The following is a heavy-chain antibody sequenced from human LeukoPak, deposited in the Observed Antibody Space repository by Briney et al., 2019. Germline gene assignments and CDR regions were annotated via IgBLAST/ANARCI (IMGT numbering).Heavy chain of an antibody. D-gene: IGHD3-10*02. V-gene: IGHV3-30-3*01. CDR3: AKDLFDNRPWDFDY. J-gene: IGHJ4*02. CDR2: ISYDGSNK. Sequence: PGGSLRLSCAASGFTFSSYAMHWVRQAPGKGLEWVAVISYDGSNKYYADSVKGRFTISRDNSKNTLYLQMNSLRAEDTAVYYCAKDLFDNRPWDFDYWGQGTLVTVSP. CDR1: GFTFSSYA.